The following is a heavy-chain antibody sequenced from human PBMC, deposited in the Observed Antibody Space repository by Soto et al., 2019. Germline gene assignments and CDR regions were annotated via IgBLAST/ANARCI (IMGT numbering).Heavy chain of an antibody. J-gene: IGHJ5*02. V-gene: IGHV4-34*01. D-gene: IGHD6-13*01. Sequence: SETLSLTCAVYGGSFSGYYWSWIRQPPGKGLEWIGEINHRGSTSYNPSLKSRVTISVDTSKNQFSLKLSSVTAADTAVYYCARAKAPLYSSSWYWFDPWGQGTLVTVSS. CDR1: GGSFSGYY. CDR2: INHRGST. CDR3: ARAKAPLYSSSWYWFDP.